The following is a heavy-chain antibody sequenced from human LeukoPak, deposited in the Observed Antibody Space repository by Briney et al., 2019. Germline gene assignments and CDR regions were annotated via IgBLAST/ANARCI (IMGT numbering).Heavy chain of an antibody. CDR1: GYTFTSYA. CDR3: ARDFDILTGYPVDWFDP. D-gene: IGHD3-9*01. Sequence: ASVKVSCKASGYTFTSYAMNWVRQAPGQRLEWMGWINAGNGNTKYSQKFQGRVTITRDTSASTAYMELSSLRSEDTAVYYCARDFDILTGYPVDWFDPWGQGTLVTVSS. J-gene: IGHJ5*02. CDR2: INAGNGNT. V-gene: IGHV1-3*01.